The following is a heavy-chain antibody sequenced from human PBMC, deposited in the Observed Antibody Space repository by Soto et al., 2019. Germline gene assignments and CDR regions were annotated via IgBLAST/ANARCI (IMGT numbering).Heavy chain of an antibody. CDR2: IKGDGGEK. Sequence: EVQMVESGGALVQPGGSLRLSCAASGFAFSSYWMTWVRQAPGKGLEWVAVIKGDGGEKYYGDSVRGRFTISRDNAKNSMNRQMGSLKVEDKAVDYCARGDQLPGPAVDYWGQGTPVSVSS. V-gene: IGHV3-7*04. CDR1: GFAFSSYW. J-gene: IGHJ4*02. D-gene: IGHD2-2*01. CDR3: ARGDQLPGPAVDY.